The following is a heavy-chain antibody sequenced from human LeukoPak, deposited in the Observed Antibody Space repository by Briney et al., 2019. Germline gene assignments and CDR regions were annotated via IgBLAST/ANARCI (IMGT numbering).Heavy chain of an antibody. D-gene: IGHD6-19*01. CDR3: ARRGSRVAVAGNAALLIDP. V-gene: IGHV4-39*01. J-gene: IGHJ5*02. CDR2: IYYSGST. CDR1: GGSISSSSYY. Sequence: PSETLSLTCTVSGGSISSSSYYWGWIRQPPGKGLEWIGSIYYSGSTYYNPSLKSRVTISVDTSKNQFSLKLSSVTAADTAVYYCARRGSRVAVAGNAALLIDPWGQGTLVTVSS.